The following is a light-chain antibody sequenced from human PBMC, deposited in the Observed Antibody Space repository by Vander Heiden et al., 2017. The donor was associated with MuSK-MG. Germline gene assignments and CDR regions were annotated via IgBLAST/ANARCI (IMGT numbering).Light chain of an antibody. CDR3: SSYTSSSTLYV. CDR1: TSDVGGYNH. Sequence: SALTQPASVSGSPGQSISIPCPGPTSDVGGYNHVSWYQQHPGKAPKLMIYDVSNGPSGVSNRFSGSKSGNTASLTSAGLQAEDEADYYCSSYTSSSTLYVFGTGTKVIVL. V-gene: IGLV2-14*01. J-gene: IGLJ1*01. CDR2: DVS.